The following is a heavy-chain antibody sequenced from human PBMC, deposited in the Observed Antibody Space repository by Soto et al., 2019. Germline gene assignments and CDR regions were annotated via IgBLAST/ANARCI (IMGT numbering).Heavy chain of an antibody. J-gene: IGHJ6*02. CDR3: ARVSSSSWYVYYYGMDV. V-gene: IGHV4-59*01. D-gene: IGHD6-13*01. CDR2: IYYSGST. Sequence: SETLSLTCTVSGGSISSYYWSWIRQPPGKGLEWIGYIYYSGSTNYNPSLKSRVTISVDTSKNQFSLKLSSVTAADTAVYYCARVSSSSWYVYYYGMDVWGQGTTVTVSS. CDR1: GGSISSYY.